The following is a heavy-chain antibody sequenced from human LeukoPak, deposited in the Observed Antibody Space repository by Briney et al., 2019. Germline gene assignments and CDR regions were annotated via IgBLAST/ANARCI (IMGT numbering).Heavy chain of an antibody. CDR3: ARVLAVAGNAFDI. CDR1: GGSISSSSYY. V-gene: IGHV4-39*07. J-gene: IGHJ3*02. CDR2: IYYSGNA. D-gene: IGHD6-19*01. Sequence: SETLSLTCTVSGGSISSSSYYWGWIRQPPGKGLEWIGSIYYSGNAYYNPSLKSRVTISVDTSKKQFSLQLSSVTAADTAVYYCARVLAVAGNAFDIWGQGTMVTVSS.